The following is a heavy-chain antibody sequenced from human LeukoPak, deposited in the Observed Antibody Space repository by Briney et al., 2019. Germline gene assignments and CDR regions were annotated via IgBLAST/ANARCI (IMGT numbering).Heavy chain of an antibody. J-gene: IGHJ4*02. CDR2: IKQDGSEM. D-gene: IGHD5-18*01. V-gene: IGHV3-7*01. CDR1: GFTFTSHW. CDR3: ARGQEYSYGQFDY. Sequence: GGSLRLSCAASGFTFTSHWMSWVRQAPGKGLEWVANIKQDGSEMYYVDSVEGRFTISRDNAKNTMYLQINSLRADDTAVYYCARGQEYSYGQFDYWGQGTLVTVSS.